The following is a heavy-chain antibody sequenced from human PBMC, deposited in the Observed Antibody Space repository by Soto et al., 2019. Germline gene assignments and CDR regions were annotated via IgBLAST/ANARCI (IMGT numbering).Heavy chain of an antibody. CDR1: GFSLSNARMG. CDR2: IFSNDEK. Sequence: QVTLKESGPVLVKPTETLTLTCTVSGFSLSNARMGVSWIRQPPGKALEWLAHIFSNDEKSYSTSLKSRPTISKNTSKSQVVLTRTNMDPVDTATYYCARPRRGSGYSYGQNWFDPWGQGTLVTVSS. V-gene: IGHV2-26*01. CDR3: ARPRRGSGYSYGQNWFDP. D-gene: IGHD5-18*01. J-gene: IGHJ5*02.